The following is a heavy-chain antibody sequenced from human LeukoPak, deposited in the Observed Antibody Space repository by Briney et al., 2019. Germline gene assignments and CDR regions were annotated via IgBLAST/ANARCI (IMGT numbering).Heavy chain of an antibody. J-gene: IGHJ3*02. CDR3: ARDPITGEEADAFDI. Sequence: VKVSCKASGGTFSSYAISWVRQAPGQGLEWMGRIIPILGIANCAQKFQGRVTITADKSTSTAYMELSSLRSEDTAVYYCARDPITGEEADAFDIWGQGTMVTVSS. CDR2: IIPILGIA. CDR1: GGTFSSYA. D-gene: IGHD7-27*01. V-gene: IGHV1-69*10.